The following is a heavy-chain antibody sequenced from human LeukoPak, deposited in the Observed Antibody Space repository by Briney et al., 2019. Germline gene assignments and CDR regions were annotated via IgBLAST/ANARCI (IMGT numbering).Heavy chain of an antibody. CDR2: IVNSGGST. Sequence: PGGSLRLSCAASGFTFSNYAMSWVRQAPGKGLEWVSAIVNSGGSTYYADSVMGRFTISRDNSKNTLYQQMNSLRAEDTAVYYCAKHYDSSGYYYVNWGQGTLVTVSS. CDR3: AKHYDSSGYYYVN. V-gene: IGHV3-23*01. D-gene: IGHD3-22*01. J-gene: IGHJ4*02. CDR1: GFTFSNYA.